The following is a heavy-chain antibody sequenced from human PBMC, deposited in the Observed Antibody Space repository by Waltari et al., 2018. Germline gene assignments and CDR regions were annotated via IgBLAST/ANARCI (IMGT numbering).Heavy chain of an antibody. V-gene: IGHV3-53*01. CDR1: GSTVNNNY. Sequence: EVQLVESGGGLIQPGGSLRVSCAASGSTVNNNYMIWVRQAPGKGLEWVSLIFSGGNTFYADSVRGRFTISRDSSKNTLYLQMNSLRTEDTAVYYCASSPKEGYWGQGTLVTVSS. J-gene: IGHJ4*02. CDR2: IFSGGNT. CDR3: ASSPKEGY.